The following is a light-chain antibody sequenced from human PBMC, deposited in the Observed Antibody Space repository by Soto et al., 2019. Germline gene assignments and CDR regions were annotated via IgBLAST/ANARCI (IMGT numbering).Light chain of an antibody. J-gene: IGKJ1*01. CDR2: DVS. CDR3: QQFGRSPPSWT. Sequence: EIVLTQSPGTLSLSPGERATLSCRASQSVSSFYLAWYQQKPGQAPRLLIYDVSSRATGIPDRFSGSGSGTDFTLTISRLEPEDFAVYYCQQFGRSPPSWTFGQGTKVEIK. V-gene: IGKV3-20*01. CDR1: QSVSSFY.